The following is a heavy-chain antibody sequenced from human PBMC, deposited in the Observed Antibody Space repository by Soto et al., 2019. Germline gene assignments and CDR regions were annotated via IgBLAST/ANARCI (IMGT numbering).Heavy chain of an antibody. Sequence: EVQLLESGGGLVQPGGSLRLSCAASGLPFSSHAMSWVRQAPGKGLEWVSSISISGGNTYYADSVRGRFTISRDNSKNTLYLHMNSLTAADTDIYYCANEIRPNDYWGLGTLVTVSS. CDR1: GLPFSSHA. D-gene: IGHD4-17*01. CDR3: ANEIRPNDY. V-gene: IGHV3-23*01. J-gene: IGHJ4*02. CDR2: ISISGGNT.